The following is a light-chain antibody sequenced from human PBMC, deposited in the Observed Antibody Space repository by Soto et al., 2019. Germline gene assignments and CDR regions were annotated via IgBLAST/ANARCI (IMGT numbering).Light chain of an antibody. CDR1: QSISSY. CDR3: QQSYSTPQT. Sequence: DIQMTQSPSSLTASVGDRVTITCRASQSISSYLHWYQQKPGKAPKLLIYDASSLQSGVASRFSGSGSGTDFTIIISSLQPEDFATYYFQQSYSTPQTFVQGTKVEIK. CDR2: DAS. J-gene: IGKJ1*01. V-gene: IGKV1-39*01.